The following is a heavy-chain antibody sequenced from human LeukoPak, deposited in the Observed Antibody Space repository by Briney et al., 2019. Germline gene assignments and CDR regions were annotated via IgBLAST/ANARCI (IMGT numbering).Heavy chain of an antibody. D-gene: IGHD7-27*01. J-gene: IGHJ4*02. Sequence: GGSLRLSCAASGFTFSSYWMQCVRQAPGKGLVWVSHISSGGSSTSYADSVKGRFTISRDNAKNTLYLQMNSLRAEDTAVYYCARDNWGSLDYWGQGTLVTVSS. CDR3: ARDNWGSLDY. CDR1: GFTFSSYW. CDR2: ISSGGSST. V-gene: IGHV3-74*01.